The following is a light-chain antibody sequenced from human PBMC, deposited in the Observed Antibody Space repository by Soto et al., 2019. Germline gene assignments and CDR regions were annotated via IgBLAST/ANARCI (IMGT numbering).Light chain of an antibody. CDR3: CSYAGGVI. J-gene: IGLJ2*01. CDR1: SSDVGSYNL. Sequence: QSALTQPASVPGSPGQSITISCTGTSSDVGSYNLVSWYQQYPGKAPKLMIYEVTKRPSGVSDRFSGSKSGNTASLTISGLQAEDEADYYCCSYAGGVIFGGGTQLTVL. CDR2: EVT. V-gene: IGLV2-23*02.